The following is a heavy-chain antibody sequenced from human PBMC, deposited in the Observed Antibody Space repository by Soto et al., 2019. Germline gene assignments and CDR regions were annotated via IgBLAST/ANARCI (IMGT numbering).Heavy chain of an antibody. CDR1: GGTFSTYA. CDR2: IIPMFGTA. CDR3: ASGIQLWRRRIHHGYSG. J-gene: IGHJ4*02. Sequence: QVQLVQSGAEVKKPESSVKVSCKAPGGTFSTYAISWVRQAPGQGLEWMGGIIPMFGTANYAQRFQDRVPITADKSTNTVYLELRSMRSEDTAVYFGASGIQLWRRRIHHGYSGRGQGTLVSVSS. V-gene: IGHV1-69*14. D-gene: IGHD5-18*01.